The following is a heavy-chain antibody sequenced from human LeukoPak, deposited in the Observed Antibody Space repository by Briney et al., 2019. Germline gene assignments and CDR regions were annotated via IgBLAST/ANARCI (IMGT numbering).Heavy chain of an antibody. Sequence: GGSLRLSCAASGFTFSSYSMNWVRQAPGKGLEWVSSISSSSSYIYYADSVKGRFTISRDNAKNSLYLQMNSLRAEDTAVYYCARTFDDYGDPPNFDYWGQGTLVTVSS. J-gene: IGHJ4*02. CDR1: GFTFSSYS. V-gene: IGHV3-21*01. CDR2: ISSSSSYI. CDR3: ARTFDDYGDPPNFDY. D-gene: IGHD4-17*01.